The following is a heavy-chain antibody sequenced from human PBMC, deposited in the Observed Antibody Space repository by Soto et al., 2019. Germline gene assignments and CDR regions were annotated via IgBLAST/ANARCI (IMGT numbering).Heavy chain of an antibody. CDR2: SRDKAQGYTT. CDR1: PSTSSDHY. J-gene: IGHJ4*02. Sequence: GRSLRLSWARSPSTSSDHYIDCVRQPPEKGMGWVGRSRDKAQGYTTAYSASVKGRFTTPRDVSNNSVYLRMNSLKAEDTAVYYCVRDTYFPDSSGYTRCFDYWGQGTLVTVSS. V-gene: IGHV3-72*01. D-gene: IGHD3-22*01. CDR3: VRDTYFPDSSGYTRCFDY.